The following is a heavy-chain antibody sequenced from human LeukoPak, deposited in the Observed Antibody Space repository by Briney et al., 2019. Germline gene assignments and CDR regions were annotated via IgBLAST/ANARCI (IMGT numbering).Heavy chain of an antibody. CDR2: ISYDGSNK. CDR3: ARDSGYCSSTSCLHYYYYMDV. J-gene: IGHJ6*03. V-gene: IGHV3-30*01. Sequence: RKLGRAASELTVRSDGMYWGRQAPEKGLEWVAVISYDGSNKYYADSVKGRFTISRDNSKNTLYLQMNSLRAEDTAVYYCARDSGYCSSTSCLHYYYYMDVWGKGTTVTVSS. D-gene: IGHD2-2*01. CDR1: ELTVRSDG.